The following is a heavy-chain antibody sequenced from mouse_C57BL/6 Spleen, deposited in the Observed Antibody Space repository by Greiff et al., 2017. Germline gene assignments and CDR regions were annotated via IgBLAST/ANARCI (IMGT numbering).Heavy chain of an antibody. J-gene: IGHJ4*01. CDR3: ACSSGDAYYAMDY. D-gene: IGHD3-2*02. CDR1: GYTFTSYW. V-gene: IGHV1-53*01. CDR2: INPSTGGT. Sequence: QVQLQQPGTELVKPGASVKLSCKASGYTFTSYWMHWVKQRPGQGLEWIGNINPSTGGTNYNEKFKSKATLTVDKSSSTAYMQLSSLTSEDSAVYYCACSSGDAYYAMDYWGQGTSVTVSA.